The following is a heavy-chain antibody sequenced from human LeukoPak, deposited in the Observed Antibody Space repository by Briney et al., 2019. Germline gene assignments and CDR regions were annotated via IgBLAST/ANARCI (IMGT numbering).Heavy chain of an antibody. J-gene: IGHJ4*02. CDR2: MDPNSGNT. D-gene: IGHD6-13*01. Sequence: ASVKVSCKASGYTFTSYDINWVRQATGQGLEWMGWMDPNSGNTGYAQKFQGRVTMTRNTSISTAYMELSSLRSDDTAVYYCARALGIAAAGPLDYWGQGTLVTVSS. V-gene: IGHV1-8*01. CDR3: ARALGIAAAGPLDY. CDR1: GYTFTSYD.